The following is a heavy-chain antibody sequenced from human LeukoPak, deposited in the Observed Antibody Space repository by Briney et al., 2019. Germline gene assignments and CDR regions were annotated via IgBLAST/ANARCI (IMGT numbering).Heavy chain of an antibody. CDR1: GGSISSYY. CDR3: AGYHYYGSGSYSDY. D-gene: IGHD3-10*01. CDR2: IYYSGST. Sequence: PSETLSLTCTVSGGSISSYYWSWIRQPPGKGLEWIGYIYYSGSTNYNPSLKSRVTISVDTSKNQFSLKLSSVTAADTAVYYCAGYHYYGSGSYSDYWGQGTLVTVSS. V-gene: IGHV4-59*08. J-gene: IGHJ4*02.